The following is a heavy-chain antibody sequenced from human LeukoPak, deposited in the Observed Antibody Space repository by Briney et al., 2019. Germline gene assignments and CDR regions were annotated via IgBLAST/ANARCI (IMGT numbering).Heavy chain of an antibody. CDR3: ARGYSYANDAFDI. J-gene: IGHJ3*02. CDR2: IKQDGSEK. D-gene: IGHD5-18*01. CDR1: GFTFSSYW. Sequence: GGSLRLSCAASGFTFSSYWMSWVRQAPGKGLEWVANIKQDGSEKYYVDSVKGRFTISRDNAKNSLYLQMNSLRAEDTAVYYCARGYSYANDAFDIWGQGTMVTVSS. V-gene: IGHV3-7*03.